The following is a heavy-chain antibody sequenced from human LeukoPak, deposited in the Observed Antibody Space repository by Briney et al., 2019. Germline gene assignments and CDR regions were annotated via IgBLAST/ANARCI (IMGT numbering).Heavy chain of an antibody. CDR1: GFTFSSYS. Sequence: GGSLRLSCAASGFTFSSYSMNWVRQAPGKGLEWVSSISSSSSYIYYADSVKGRFTISRDNAKNSLYLQMNSLRAEDTAVYYCARDPPDFWSGMGDYWGQGTLVTVSS. CDR2: ISSSSSYI. V-gene: IGHV3-21*01. J-gene: IGHJ4*02. D-gene: IGHD3-3*01. CDR3: ARDPPDFWSGMGDY.